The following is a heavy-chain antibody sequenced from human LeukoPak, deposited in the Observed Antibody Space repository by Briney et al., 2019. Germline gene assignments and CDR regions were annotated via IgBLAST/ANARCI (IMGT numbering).Heavy chain of an antibody. CDR2: ISGRGSST. CDR3: AKSLYGGMDV. V-gene: IGHV3-23*01. J-gene: IGHJ6*04. CDR1: GLTFSSYA. D-gene: IGHD3-16*02. Sequence: PGGSLRLSCAASGLTFSSYAMTWVRQAPGKGLECVSGISGRGSSTSYADSVKGRFTISRDNSKNTLYLQMNSLRAEDTAVYYCAKSLYGGMDVWGRGTTVTVSS.